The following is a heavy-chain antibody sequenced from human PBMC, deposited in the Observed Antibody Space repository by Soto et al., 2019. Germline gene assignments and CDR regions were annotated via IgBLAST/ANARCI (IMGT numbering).Heavy chain of an antibody. J-gene: IGHJ1*01. V-gene: IGHV1-8*01. CDR2: MNPNSGNT. D-gene: IGHD6-13*01. Sequence: ASVKVSCKASGYTFTSYDINWVRQATGQGLEWMGWMNPNSGNTGYAQKFQGRVTMTRNTSISTAYMELSSLRSEDTAVYYCARGSLRIAAAGTEYFQHWGQGTLVTVSS. CDR1: GYTFTSYD. CDR3: ARGSLRIAAAGTEYFQH.